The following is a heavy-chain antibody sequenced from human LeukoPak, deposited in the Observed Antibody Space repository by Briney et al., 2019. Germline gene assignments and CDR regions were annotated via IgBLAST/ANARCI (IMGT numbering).Heavy chain of an antibody. V-gene: IGHV3-21*01. CDR1: GFTFSSYS. D-gene: IGHD4-17*01. J-gene: IGHJ4*02. CDR3: ARDLGDYSFDY. CDR2: ISSSSSYI. Sequence: GGSLRLSCAASGFTFSSYSMNWVRQAPGKGLEWASSISSSSSYIYYADSVKGRFTISRDNAKNSLYLQMNSLRAEDTAVYYCARDLGDYSFDYWGQGTLVTVSS.